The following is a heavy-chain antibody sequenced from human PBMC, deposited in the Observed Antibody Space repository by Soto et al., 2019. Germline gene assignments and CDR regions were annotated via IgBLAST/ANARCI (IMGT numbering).Heavy chain of an antibody. J-gene: IGHJ6*01. D-gene: IGHD3-16*01. CDR1: VYSFTSYW. CDR2: IYPGDSDT. Sequence: GGSLKISCKGSVYSFTSYWIGWERQMPGKGLEWMGIIYPGDSDTRYSPSFQGQVTISADKSISTAYLQWSSLKASDTAMYYCASVYGRRVYYYYYGMDVWGQGTTVTVPQ. CDR3: ASVYGRRVYYYYYGMDV. V-gene: IGHV5-51*01.